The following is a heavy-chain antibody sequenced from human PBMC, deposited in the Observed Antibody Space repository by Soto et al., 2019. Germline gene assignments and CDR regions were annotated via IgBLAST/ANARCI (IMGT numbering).Heavy chain of an antibody. D-gene: IGHD6-13*01. V-gene: IGHV4-4*02. Sequence: TLSLTCAVSGGSISSSNWWIWVRQPPGKGLEWIGEIYHSGSTNYSPSLKSRVTISVDKSKNQVSLRLSSVTAADTAVYYCATQWLAATGHYFYYGMDVWGQGTTVTVSS. CDR1: GGSISSSNW. J-gene: IGHJ6*02. CDR3: ATQWLAATGHYFYYGMDV. CDR2: IYHSGST.